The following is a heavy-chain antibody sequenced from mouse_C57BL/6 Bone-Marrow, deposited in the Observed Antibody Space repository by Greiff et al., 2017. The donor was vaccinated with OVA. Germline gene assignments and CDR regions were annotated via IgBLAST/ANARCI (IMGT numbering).Heavy chain of an antibody. CDR1: GYTFTSYW. CDR2: INPSNGGT. J-gene: IGHJ3*01. Sequence: VQLQQPGTELVKPGASVKLSCKASGYTFTSYWMHWVKQRPGQGLEWIGNINPSNGGTNYNEKFKSKATLTVDKSSSTAYMQLSSLTSEDSAVDYYASLYYSNYVWFGYWGQGTLVTVAA. CDR3: ASLYYSNYVWFGY. V-gene: IGHV1-53*01. D-gene: IGHD2-5*01.